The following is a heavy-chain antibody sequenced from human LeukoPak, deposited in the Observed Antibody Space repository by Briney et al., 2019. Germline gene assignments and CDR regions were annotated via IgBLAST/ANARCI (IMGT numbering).Heavy chain of an antibody. D-gene: IGHD2/OR15-2a*01. CDR3: AILSWDGRGSFY. CDR2: IRSGGENT. CDR1: GFTFSTYS. Sequence: PGGSLRLSCAASGFTFSTYSMSWVRQAPGKGLEWVSAIRSGGENTYYADSVRGRFTISRDNSRGTLSLQMNSLRAEDTAVYFCAILSWDGRGSFYWGQGTLVTVSP. V-gene: IGHV3-23*01. J-gene: IGHJ4*02.